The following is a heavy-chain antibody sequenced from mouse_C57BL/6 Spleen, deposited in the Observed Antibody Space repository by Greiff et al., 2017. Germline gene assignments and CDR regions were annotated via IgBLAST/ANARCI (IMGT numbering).Heavy chain of an antibody. J-gene: IGHJ2*01. CDR2: INPYNGGT. D-gene: IGHD1-1*01. V-gene: IGHV1-19*01. CDR3: ARGTTVVATRGYYFDY. CDR1: GYTFTDYY. Sequence: DVQLQESGPVLVKPGASVKMSCKASGYTFTDYYMHWVKQSHGKSLEWIGVINPYNGGTSYNQKFKGKATLTVDKSSSTAYMELNSLTSEDSAVYYCARGTTVVATRGYYFDYWGQGTTLTVSS.